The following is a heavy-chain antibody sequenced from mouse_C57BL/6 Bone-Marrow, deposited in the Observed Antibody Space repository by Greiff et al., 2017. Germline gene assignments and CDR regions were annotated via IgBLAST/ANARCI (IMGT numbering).Heavy chain of an antibody. V-gene: IGHV1-7*01. Sequence: QVQLQQSGAELVKPGASVKLSCKASGYTFTSYWMHWVKQRPGQGLEWIGYINPSSGYTKYNQKFKDKATLTADKSSITAYMQLSSLTYEDSAVXYCARDDYAPAWFAYWGQGTLVTVSA. D-gene: IGHD2-4*01. CDR1: GYTFTSYW. CDR3: ARDDYAPAWFAY. J-gene: IGHJ3*01. CDR2: INPSSGYT.